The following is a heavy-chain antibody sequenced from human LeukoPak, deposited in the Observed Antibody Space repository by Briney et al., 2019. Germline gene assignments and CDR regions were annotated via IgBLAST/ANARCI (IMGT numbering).Heavy chain of an antibody. V-gene: IGHV4-34*01. CDR1: NGSFNEYY. CDR3: ANGRGIPYYFDY. Sequence: SETLSLTCAVYNGSFNEYYWSWIRQSPGKGLEWIGEINHGGRTNYNPSLQSRVSISVDASQNQFSLTMTSVTAADTAVYYCANGRGIPYYFDYWGQGTLVTVSS. J-gene: IGHJ4*02. D-gene: IGHD1-26*01. CDR2: INHGGRT.